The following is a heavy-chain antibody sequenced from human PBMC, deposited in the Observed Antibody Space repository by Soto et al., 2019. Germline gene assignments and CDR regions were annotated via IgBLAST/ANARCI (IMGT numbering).Heavy chain of an antibody. J-gene: IGHJ4*02. V-gene: IGHV4-61*05. Sequence: SETLSLTCTVSGGSISSSSYYWGWIRQPPGKGLEWIGYIYYSGSTNYNPSLKSRVTISVDTSKNQFSLKLSSVTAADTAVYYCARHMYYYGSGSYYYFDYWGQGTLVTVSS. CDR1: GGSISSSSYY. D-gene: IGHD3-10*01. CDR2: IYYSGST. CDR3: ARHMYYYGSGSYYYFDY.